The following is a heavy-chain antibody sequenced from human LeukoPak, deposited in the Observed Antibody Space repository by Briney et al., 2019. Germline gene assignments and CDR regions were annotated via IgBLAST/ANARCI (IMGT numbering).Heavy chain of an antibody. D-gene: IGHD3-9*01. CDR2: INIGGSTI. Sequence: PGGSLRLSGAASGFTFSSYEMNWVRQAPGKGLEWVSYINIGGSTIFYADSVKGRFTISRDDAKNSLYLRMNSLRAEDTAVYYCARDLTTGVWYFDYWGQGTLVTVSS. J-gene: IGHJ4*02. CDR3: ARDLTTGVWYFDY. V-gene: IGHV3-48*03. CDR1: GFTFSSYE.